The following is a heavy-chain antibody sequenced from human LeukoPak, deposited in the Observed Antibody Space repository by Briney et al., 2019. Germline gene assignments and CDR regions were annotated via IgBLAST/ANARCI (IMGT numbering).Heavy chain of an antibody. D-gene: IGHD4-17*01. J-gene: IGHJ1*01. CDR2: ISSSSRHI. CDR3: ARDFTTVTTAYCLH. V-gene: IGHV3-21*01. CDR1: GFIFSSYS. Sequence: GGSLRLSCAASGFIFSSYSMNWVRQAPGKGLESVSSISSSSRHIYYADSVKGRFTISRDDAKNSVYLQMNSLRAEETAVYYCARDFTTVTTAYCLHWGQGTLVTVSS.